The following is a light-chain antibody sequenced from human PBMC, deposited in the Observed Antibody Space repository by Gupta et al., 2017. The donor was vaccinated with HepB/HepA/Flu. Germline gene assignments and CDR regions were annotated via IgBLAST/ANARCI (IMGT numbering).Light chain of an antibody. Sequence: EIVLTQSPGTLSLSPGERATLSCRASQSISASYIAWYQQKPGQAPRLIIYGTSSRVTGIPDRFSGSGDGKDFTLTSSRRENEAFAVYHGQQDCTSLAFGRGTKVDIK. V-gene: IGKV3-20*01. J-gene: IGKJ4*01. CDR3: QQDCTSLA. CDR1: QSISASY. CDR2: GTS.